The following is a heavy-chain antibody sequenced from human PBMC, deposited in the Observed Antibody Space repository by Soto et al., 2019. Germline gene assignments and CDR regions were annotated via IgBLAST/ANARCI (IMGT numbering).Heavy chain of an antibody. CDR3: ARVPRTYGNWFDP. D-gene: IGHD4-17*01. CDR1: GGTFSSYA. CDR2: IIPIFGTA. Sequence: SVEVSCKASGGTFSSYAISWVRQAPGQGLEWMGGIIPIFGTANYAQKFQGRVTITADESTSTAYMELSSLRSEDTAVYYCARVPRTYGNWFDPWGQGTLVTVSS. V-gene: IGHV1-69*13. J-gene: IGHJ5*02.